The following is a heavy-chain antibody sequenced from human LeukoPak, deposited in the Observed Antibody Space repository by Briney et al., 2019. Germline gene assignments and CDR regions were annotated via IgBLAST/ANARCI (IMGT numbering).Heavy chain of an antibody. J-gene: IGHJ4*02. Sequence: GASVKVSCKASGYTFTGYYMHWVRQAPGQGLEWMGLINPNSGGTNYAQKFQGRVTMTRDTSISTAYMELSRLRSDDTAVYYCARALYDSSGYDYWGQGTLVTVSS. V-gene: IGHV1-2*06. D-gene: IGHD3-22*01. CDR3: ARALYDSSGYDY. CDR1: GYTFTGYY. CDR2: INPNSGGT.